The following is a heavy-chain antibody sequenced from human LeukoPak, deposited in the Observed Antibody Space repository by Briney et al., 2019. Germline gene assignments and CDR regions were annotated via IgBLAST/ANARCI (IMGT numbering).Heavy chain of an antibody. D-gene: IGHD2-2*01. J-gene: IGHJ3*01. CDR1: GYTFTSYD. CDR2: MNPNSGNT. CDR3: ARHVSSSRVAYDV. V-gene: IGHV1-8*03. Sequence: ASVKVSCKASGYTFTSYDINWVRQATGQGLEWMGWMNPNSGNTGYAQKFQGRVTITRDTSISTAYMELSSLKASDTAMYYCARHVSSSRVAYDVWGQGTMVTVSS.